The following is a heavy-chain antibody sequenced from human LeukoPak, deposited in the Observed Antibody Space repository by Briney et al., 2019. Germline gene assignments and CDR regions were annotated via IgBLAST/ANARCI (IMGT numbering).Heavy chain of an antibody. J-gene: IGHJ4*02. CDR3: AEGVYDY. CDR1: GGSISTYY. Sequence: PSETLSLTCTVSGGSISTYYWSWIRQPPGKGLEWIGYIYYSGSTSYNPSLKSRITVSVDTFKNQFSLKLSSVTAADTAVYYCAEGVYDYWGQGTLVTVSS. V-gene: IGHV4-59*12. CDR2: IYYSGST.